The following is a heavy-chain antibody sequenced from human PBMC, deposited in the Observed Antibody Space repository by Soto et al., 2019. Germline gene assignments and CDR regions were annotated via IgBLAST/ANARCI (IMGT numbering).Heavy chain of an antibody. CDR2: IYPGDSDT. CDR1: GYSFTSYW. Sequence: GESLKISCKGSGYSFTSYWIGWVRQMPGKGLEWMGIIYPGDSDTRYSPSFQGQVTISADKSISTAYLQWSSLKASDTAMYYCAILWCRGRYSRLYYGMDICGEGILVT. J-gene: IGHJ6*01. V-gene: IGHV5-51*01. CDR3: AILWCRGRYSRLYYGMDI. D-gene: IGHD2-8*01.